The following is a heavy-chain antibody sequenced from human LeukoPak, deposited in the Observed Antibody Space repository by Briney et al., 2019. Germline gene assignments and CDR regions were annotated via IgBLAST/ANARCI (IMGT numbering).Heavy chain of an antibody. Sequence: PSETLSLTCTVSGGSISSGSYYWSWIRQPAGKGLEWIGRIYPSGSTNYNPSLKSRVTISVDTSKNQFSLKLSSVTAADTAVYYCAGDSSGYQANFDYWGQGTLVTVSS. CDR1: GGSISSGSYY. CDR2: IYPSGST. V-gene: IGHV4-61*02. D-gene: IGHD3-22*01. CDR3: AGDSSGYQANFDY. J-gene: IGHJ4*02.